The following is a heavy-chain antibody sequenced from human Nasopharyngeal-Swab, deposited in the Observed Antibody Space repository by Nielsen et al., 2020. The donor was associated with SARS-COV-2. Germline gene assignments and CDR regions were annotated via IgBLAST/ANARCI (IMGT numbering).Heavy chain of an antibody. D-gene: IGHD1-1*01. J-gene: IGHJ3*02. CDR1: GFTFSSYS. CDR2: ISSSSSYI. V-gene: IGHV3-21*01. CDR3: ARSQGERRAGAFDI. Sequence: GESLKISCAASGFTFSSYSMNLVRQAPGKGLEWVSSISSSSSYIYYADSVKGRFPISRDNAKNSLYLQMNSLRAEDTAVYYCARSQGERRAGAFDIWGQGTMVTVSS.